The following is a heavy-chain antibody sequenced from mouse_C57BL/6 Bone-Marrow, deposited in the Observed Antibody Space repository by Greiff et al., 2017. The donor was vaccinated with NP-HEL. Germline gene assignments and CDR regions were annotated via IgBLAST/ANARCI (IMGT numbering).Heavy chain of an antibody. D-gene: IGHD1-1*01. Sequence: VQLQQSGAELAKPGASVKLSCKASGYTFTSYWMHWVKQRPGQGLEWIGYINPSSGYTKYNQKFKDKATLPADKSSSTAYMQLSSLTYEGSAVYYCARELTTVVADYFDYWGQGTTLTVSS. J-gene: IGHJ2*01. CDR3: ARELTTVVADYFDY. CDR2: INPSSGYT. V-gene: IGHV1-7*01. CDR1: GYTFTSYW.